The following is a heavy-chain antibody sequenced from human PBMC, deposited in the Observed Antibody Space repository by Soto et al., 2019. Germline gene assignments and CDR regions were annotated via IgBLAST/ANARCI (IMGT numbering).Heavy chain of an antibody. J-gene: IGHJ4*02. CDR3: AKDHSSGYYLPFDY. V-gene: IGHV3-30*18. D-gene: IGHD3-22*01. Sequence: PGGSLRLSCAASGFTFSSYGMHWVRQAPGKGLEWVAVISYDGSNKYYADSVKGRFTISRDNSKNTLYLQMNSLRAEDTAVYYCAKDHSSGYYLPFDYWGQGTLVTVSS. CDR1: GFTFSSYG. CDR2: ISYDGSNK.